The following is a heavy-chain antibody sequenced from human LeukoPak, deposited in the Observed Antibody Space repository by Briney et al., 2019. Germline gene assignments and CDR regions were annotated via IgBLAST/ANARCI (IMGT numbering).Heavy chain of an antibody. CDR3: ARDPPHAPTSNWNYAP. D-gene: IGHD1-7*01. CDR2: IIPIFGTA. J-gene: IGHJ5*02. V-gene: IGHV1-69*13. CDR1: GGTFSSYA. Sequence: SVKVSCKASGGTFSSYAISWVQQAPGQGLEWMGGIIPIFGTANFAQKFQGRVTITADESTSTVYMELSSLRSEDTAVYYCARDPPHAPTSNWNYAPWGQGTLVTVSS.